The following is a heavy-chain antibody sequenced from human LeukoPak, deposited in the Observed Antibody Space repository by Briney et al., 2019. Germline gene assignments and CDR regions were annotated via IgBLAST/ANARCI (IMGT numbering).Heavy chain of an antibody. J-gene: IGHJ5*02. V-gene: IGHV1-2*02. CDR3: ARDLGMYYYGSGSQNWFDP. CDR2: INPNSGGT. D-gene: IGHD3-10*01. CDR1: GYTFTSYY. Sequence: ASVKVSCKASGYTFTSYYMHWVRQAPGQGLEWMGWINPNSGGTNYAQKFQGRVTMTRDTSISTAYMELSRLRSDDTAVYYCARDLGMYYYGSGSQNWFDPWGQGTLVTVSS.